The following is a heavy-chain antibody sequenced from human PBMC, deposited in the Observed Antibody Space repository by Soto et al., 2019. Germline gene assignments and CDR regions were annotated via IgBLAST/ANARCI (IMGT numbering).Heavy chain of an antibody. CDR2: IIPIFGTA. CDR3: ARDRPYCGGGDCYWEDAFDI. Sequence: SVKVSCKASGGTFSSYAISWARQAPGQGLEWMGGIIPIFGTANYAQKFQGRVTITADESTSTAYMELSSLRSEDTAVYYCARDRPYCGGGDCYWEDAFDIWGQGTMGTVS. CDR1: GGTFSSYA. J-gene: IGHJ3*02. V-gene: IGHV1-69*13. D-gene: IGHD2-21*02.